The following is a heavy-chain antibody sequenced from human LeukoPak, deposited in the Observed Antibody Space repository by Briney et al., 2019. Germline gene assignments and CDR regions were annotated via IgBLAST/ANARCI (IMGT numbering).Heavy chain of an antibody. CDR3: GEDLHVAAAAPGWFDP. D-gene: IGHD6-13*01. V-gene: IGHV3-23*01. J-gene: IGHJ5*02. CDR1: VDTFSIAT. CDR2: ISGSGGST. Sequence: GGSLRLSCAGPVDTFSIATMSWVRQAPGKGLEWVSAISGSGGSTYYADSVKGRFTISRDNSKNTLYLQMNCLRAEDTAVYYCGEDLHVAAAAPGWFDPWGQGTLVTVSS.